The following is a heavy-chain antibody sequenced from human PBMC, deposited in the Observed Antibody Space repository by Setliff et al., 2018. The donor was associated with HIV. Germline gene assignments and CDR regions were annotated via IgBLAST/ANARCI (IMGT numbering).Heavy chain of an antibody. Sequence: GGSLRLSCTASGFTFSTYTMNWVRQAPGRGLEWVASISGPSEYIYYGDSVMGRFTISRDNARNSLYLQMNSLRAEDTAIYYCTRDLNLSGGEAFDIWGQGTMVTVSS. CDR2: ISGPSEYI. V-gene: IGHV3-21*01. D-gene: IGHD3-16*01. CDR3: TRDLNLSGGEAFDI. CDR1: GFTFSTYT. J-gene: IGHJ3*02.